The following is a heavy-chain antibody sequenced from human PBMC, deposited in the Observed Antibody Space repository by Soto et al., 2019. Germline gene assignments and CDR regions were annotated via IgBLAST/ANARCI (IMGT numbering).Heavy chain of an antibody. CDR3: ARGPVTLDY. J-gene: IGHJ4*02. Sequence: QVQLQQWGAGLLKPSETLSLTCAVYGGSFSGYYWSWIRQPPGKGLGWIGEINHSGSTNYNPSLKSRVTISVDTSKNQFSPKLSSVTAADTAVYYCARGPVTLDYWGQGTLVTVSS. CDR1: GGSFSGYY. D-gene: IGHD4-17*01. V-gene: IGHV4-34*01. CDR2: INHSGST.